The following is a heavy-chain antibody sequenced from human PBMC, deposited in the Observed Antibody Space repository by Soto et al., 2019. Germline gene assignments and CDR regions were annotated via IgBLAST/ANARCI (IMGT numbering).Heavy chain of an antibody. J-gene: IGHJ4*02. CDR3: GRGRSGQIVVFY. Sequence: ASVKVSCKASGYTFTGHYIHWVRQAPEQGPEWMGEIGPESGATRYARKFQGRVTMTRDMSITTVYMELNNLSPDDTAVYYCGRGRSGQIVVFYWGQGTPVTVSS. CDR1: GYTFTGHY. D-gene: IGHD1-26*01. V-gene: IGHV1-2*02. CDR2: IGPESGAT.